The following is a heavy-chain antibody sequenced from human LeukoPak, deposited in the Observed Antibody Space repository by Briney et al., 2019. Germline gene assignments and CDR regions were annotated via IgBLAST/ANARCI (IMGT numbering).Heavy chain of an antibody. V-gene: IGHV3-23*01. CDR2: ISGSGGST. CDR3: AKDCKTYYYDSSGYPPDAFDI. J-gene: IGHJ3*02. CDR1: GFTFSSYA. D-gene: IGHD3-22*01. Sequence: GGSLRLSCAASGFTFSSYAMSWVRQAPGKGLEWVSAISGSGGSTYYADSVKGRFTISRDNSKNTLYLQMNSLRAEDMAVYYCAKDCKTYYYDSSGYPPDAFDIWGQGTMVTVSS.